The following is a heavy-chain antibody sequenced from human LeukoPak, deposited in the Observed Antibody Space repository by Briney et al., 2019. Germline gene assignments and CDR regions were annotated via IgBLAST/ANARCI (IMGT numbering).Heavy chain of an antibody. D-gene: IGHD1-14*01. CDR1: GGSISSYY. Sequence: SETLSLTCTVSGGSISSYYWTWIRQPAGKGLEWIGHIYTSGSTYYNPSLKSRVTMSVDTSKNQFSLKLSSVTAADTAMYYCARDAGLTSFDYWGQGTLVTVSS. V-gene: IGHV4-4*07. CDR2: IYTSGST. CDR3: ARDAGLTSFDY. J-gene: IGHJ4*02.